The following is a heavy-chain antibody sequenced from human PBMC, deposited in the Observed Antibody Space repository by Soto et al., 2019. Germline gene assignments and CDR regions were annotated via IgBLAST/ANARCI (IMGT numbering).Heavy chain of an antibody. CDR2: IYYSGST. CDR1: GGSFSSGGYY. CDR3: ARSSMVYAQRNYFDY. Sequence: QVQLQESGPGLVKPSQTLSLTCTVSGGSFSSGGYYWSWIRQHPGKGLEWIGYIYYSGSTYYNPSLKSRVNISLDTSKNQFSLKLSSVTAADTAVYYCARSSMVYAQRNYFDYWGQGTLVTVSS. V-gene: IGHV4-31*03. D-gene: IGHD2-8*01. J-gene: IGHJ4*02.